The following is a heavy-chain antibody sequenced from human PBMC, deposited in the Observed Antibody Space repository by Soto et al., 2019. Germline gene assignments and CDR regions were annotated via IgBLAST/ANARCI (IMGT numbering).Heavy chain of an antibody. Sequence: GGSLRLSCAAPEFTFSSYAMSWVRQAPGKGLEWVSAIDSSGSSTYYADSVKGRFTSSRDNPKNTLYLQMTSLRAEDTAVYYCATRTTMTGRPFDNWGQGTLVTVS. CDR1: EFTFSSYA. D-gene: IGHD3-9*01. J-gene: IGHJ4*02. CDR2: IDSSGSST. V-gene: IGHV3-23*05. CDR3: ATRTTMTGRPFDN.